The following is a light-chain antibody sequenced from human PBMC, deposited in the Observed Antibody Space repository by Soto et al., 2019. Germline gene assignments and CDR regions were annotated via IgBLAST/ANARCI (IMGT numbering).Light chain of an antibody. CDR3: QQSYSSPYT. V-gene: IGKV1-39*01. J-gene: IGKJ2*01. Sequence: DIQMPQYPSSLSASVGDRVTISCRASQSISTYLNWYRQKPGKAPELLIYAASSLQSGVPSRFSGSGSGTDFTLTISSLQPEDFSTYFCQQSYSSPYTFGKGTKLELK. CDR1: QSISTY. CDR2: AAS.